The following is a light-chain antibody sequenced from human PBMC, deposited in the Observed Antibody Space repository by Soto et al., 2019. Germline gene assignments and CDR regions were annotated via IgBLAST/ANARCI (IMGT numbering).Light chain of an antibody. V-gene: IGKV3-11*01. CDR2: DAS. CDR1: QRLASNY. J-gene: IGKJ5*01. Sequence: EIELTQSPGTLSLSPGERATLSCRASQRLASNYLAWYQQRPGQAPRLLIYDASNRATGIPARFSGSGSGTDFTLTISSLESEDFAIYYCQQRSNWPTFGQGTRLEIK. CDR3: QQRSNWPT.